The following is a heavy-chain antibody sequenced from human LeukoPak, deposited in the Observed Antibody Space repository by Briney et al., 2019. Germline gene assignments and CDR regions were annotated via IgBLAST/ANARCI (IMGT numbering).Heavy chain of an antibody. J-gene: IGHJ4*02. CDR3: AKSMGGSGTYPFDY. CDR2: ISGSGDST. V-gene: IGHV3-23*01. Sequence: PGGSLRLSCAASGFTFSSCAMSWVRQAPGKGLEWASTISGSGDSTYYADSVKGRFTISRDNSRNTLFLQVNTLRAEDMAVYYCAKSMGGSGTYPFDYWGQGTLVTVSS. D-gene: IGHD3-10*01. CDR1: GFTFSSCA.